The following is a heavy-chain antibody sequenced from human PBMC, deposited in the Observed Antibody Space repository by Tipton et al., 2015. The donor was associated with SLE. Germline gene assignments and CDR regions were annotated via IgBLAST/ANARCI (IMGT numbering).Heavy chain of an antibody. CDR3: ARLGDYDFWSGYFRDAFDI. D-gene: IGHD3-3*01. J-gene: IGHJ3*02. CDR2: ISSSSSYI. CDR1: GFTFSSYS. V-gene: IGHV3-21*03. Sequence: SLRLSCAASGFTFSSYSMNWVRQAPGKGLEWVSSISSSSSYIYYADSVKGRFTISRDNAKNLLYLQMNSLSAEDTAVYYCARLGDYDFWSGYFRDAFDIWGQGTMVTVSS.